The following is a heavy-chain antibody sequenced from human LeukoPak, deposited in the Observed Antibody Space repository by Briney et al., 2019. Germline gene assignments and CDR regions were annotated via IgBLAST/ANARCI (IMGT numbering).Heavy chain of an antibody. D-gene: IGHD5-18*01. CDR2: IYTSGST. CDR3: AREGGTMGYSYGYALDYFDY. J-gene: IGHJ4*02. Sequence: SETLSLTCTVSGGSISSYYWSWIRQPAGKGLEWIGRIYTSGSTNYNPSLKSRVTMSVDTSKNQFSLRLSSVTAADTAVYYCAREGGTMGYSYGYALDYFDYWGQGTLVTVSS. CDR1: GGSISSYY. V-gene: IGHV4-4*07.